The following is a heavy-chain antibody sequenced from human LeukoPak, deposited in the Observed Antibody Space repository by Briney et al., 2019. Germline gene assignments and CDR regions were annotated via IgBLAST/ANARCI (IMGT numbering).Heavy chain of an antibody. CDR1: GFTFSSYA. CDR3: AKASYSSSSPLYYFDY. Sequence: PGGSLRLSCSASGFTFSSYAMSWVRQAPGKGLEWVSAISGSGGSTYYADSVKGRFTISRDNSKNTLYLQMNSLRAEDTAVYYCAKASYSSSSPLYYFDYWGQGTLVTVSS. J-gene: IGHJ4*02. D-gene: IGHD6-6*01. CDR2: ISGSGGST. V-gene: IGHV3-23*01.